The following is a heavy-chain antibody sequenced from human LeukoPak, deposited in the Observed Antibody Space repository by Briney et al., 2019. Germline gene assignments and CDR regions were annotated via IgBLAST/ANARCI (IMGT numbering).Heavy chain of an antibody. D-gene: IGHD3-10*01. Sequence: SETLSLTCTVSGGSISGYCWSWVRQPPGRGLEWIAYICYSGTSNYNPSLKSRVTISIDTSKNQCSLKLSSVTAADTAVYYCARHFPGLVGVRGVSNYFDYWGQGTLVTVSS. CDR1: GGSISGYC. V-gene: IGHV4-59*08. CDR2: ICYSGTS. CDR3: ARHFPGLVGVRGVSNYFDY. J-gene: IGHJ4*02.